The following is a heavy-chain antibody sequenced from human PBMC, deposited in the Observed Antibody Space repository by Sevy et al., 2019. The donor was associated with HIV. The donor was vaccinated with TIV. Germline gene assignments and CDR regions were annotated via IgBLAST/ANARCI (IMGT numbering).Heavy chain of an antibody. CDR3: ASDQRDSSGWPYYFDY. V-gene: IGHV3-7*01. Sequence: GGSLRLSCAASGFTFSSYWMSWVRQAPGKGLELVANIKQDGSEKYYVDSVKGRFTISRDNAKNSLYLQMNSLRAEDTAVYYCASDQRDSSGWPYYFDYWGQGTLVTVSS. J-gene: IGHJ4*02. CDR2: IKQDGSEK. D-gene: IGHD6-19*01. CDR1: GFTFSSYW.